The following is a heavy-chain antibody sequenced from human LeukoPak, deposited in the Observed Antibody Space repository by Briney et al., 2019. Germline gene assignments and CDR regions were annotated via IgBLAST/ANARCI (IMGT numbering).Heavy chain of an antibody. Sequence: SETLSLTCSVSGVSVSDGRYYWTWIRQHPGKGLEWIGYKYYSGSAEYNPSLKSRLTISIDTSKNQFSLQLSSVTAADTATYYCATPYCSSLSCLDVFNMWGQGTRVTVSS. CDR1: GVSVSDGRYY. J-gene: IGHJ3*02. CDR3: ATPYCSSLSCLDVFNM. V-gene: IGHV4-31*03. D-gene: IGHD2-2*01. CDR2: KYYSGSA.